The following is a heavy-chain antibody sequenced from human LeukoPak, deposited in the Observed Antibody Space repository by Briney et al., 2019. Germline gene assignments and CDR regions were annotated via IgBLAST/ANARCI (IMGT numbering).Heavy chain of an antibody. J-gene: IGHJ5*02. CDR2: FFYSGST. V-gene: IGHV4-39*01. Sequence: SETLSLTCTVSGGSISSSSSYYWGWIRQPPGKGLEWIGSFFYSGSTSYNPSLKSRVTISVDTSKNQFSLNVRSVTAADTAVYYCARRESWNWFDPWGQGTLVIVSS. CDR3: ARRESWNWFDP. CDR1: GGSISSSSSYY.